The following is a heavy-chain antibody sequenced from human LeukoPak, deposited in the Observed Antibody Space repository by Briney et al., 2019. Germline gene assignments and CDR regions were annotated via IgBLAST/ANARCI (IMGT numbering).Heavy chain of an antibody. CDR1: RYSFTSYW. Sequence: GESLKISCKGSRYSFTSYWIGWVRQMPGKGLEWMGIIYPGDSDTRYSPSFQGQVTISADKSISTAYLQWSSLKASDTAMYYCARQLPGVSSAFDIWGQGTMVITVSS. CDR2: IYPGDSDT. V-gene: IGHV5-51*01. CDR3: ARQLPGVSSAFDI. D-gene: IGHD5/OR15-5a*01. J-gene: IGHJ3*02.